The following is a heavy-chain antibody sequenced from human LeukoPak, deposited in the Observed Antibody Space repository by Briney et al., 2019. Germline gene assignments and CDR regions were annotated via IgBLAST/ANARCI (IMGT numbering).Heavy chain of an antibody. D-gene: IGHD2-2*02. CDR1: GFTFSSNW. CDR3: ASVGYCSSTSCYTGYFDY. V-gene: IGHV3-7*01. Sequence: GGSLRLSCAASGFTFSSNWMSWVRQAPGKGLEWVANIKQDGSEKYYVDSVKGRFTISRDNAKNSLYLQMNSLRAEDTAVYYCASVGYCSSTSCYTGYFDYWGQGTLVTVSS. CDR2: IKQDGSEK. J-gene: IGHJ4*02.